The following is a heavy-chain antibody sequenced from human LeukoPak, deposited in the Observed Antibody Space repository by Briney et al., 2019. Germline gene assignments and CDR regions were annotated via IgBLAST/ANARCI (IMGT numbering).Heavy chain of an antibody. CDR1: GGSLSSNIYY. Sequence: SESLSLTRTVSGGSLSSNIYYWGGIREPPGRGVEWIGSIYYSGSTHYNPSLRSRVTISVDTSKNQCSLKLRSVTAADTAVYYCARTAYCGGDCYTPFEYWGQGTLATV. CDR2: IYYSGST. CDR3: ARTAYCGGDCYTPFEY. J-gene: IGHJ4*02. V-gene: IGHV4-39*07. D-gene: IGHD2-21*02.